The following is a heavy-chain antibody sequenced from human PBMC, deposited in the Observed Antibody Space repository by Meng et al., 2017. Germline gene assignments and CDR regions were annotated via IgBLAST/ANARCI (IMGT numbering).Heavy chain of an antibody. CDR1: VGTFSSYA. CDR2: IIPIFGTA. J-gene: IGHJ4*02. D-gene: IGHD1-7*01. Sequence: QVKVVPLGAGVKRPGSSVKFSCKASVGTFSSYAISWVRQAPGQGLEWMGGIIPIFGTANYAQKFQGRVTITADESTSTAYMELSSLRSEDTAVYYCARIWNSLKDYDYWGQGTLVTVSS. CDR3: ARIWNSLKDYDY. V-gene: IGHV1-69*12.